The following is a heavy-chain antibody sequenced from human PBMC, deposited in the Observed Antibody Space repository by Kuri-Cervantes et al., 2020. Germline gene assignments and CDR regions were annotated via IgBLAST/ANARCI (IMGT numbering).Heavy chain of an antibody. CDR1: GYTFTTYG. D-gene: IGHD3-10*01. V-gene: IGHV1-18*01. CDR2: ISPYNNNT. J-gene: IGHJ6*02. CDR3: ASGVGELGYYGMDV. Sequence: ASVKVSCKASGYTFTTYGISWVRQAPGQGLEWMGWISPYNNNTNYAQKLQGRVTMTEDTSTDTAYMELSSLRSEDTAVYYCASGVGELGYYGMDVWGQGTTVTVSS.